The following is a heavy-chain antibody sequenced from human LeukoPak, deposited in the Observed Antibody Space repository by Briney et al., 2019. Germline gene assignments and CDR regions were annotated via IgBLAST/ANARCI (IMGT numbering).Heavy chain of an antibody. J-gene: IGHJ6*02. V-gene: IGHV1-2*02. CDR2: VNANSGGT. Sequence: ASVKVSCKASGYTFTGDYMHWVRQAPGQGLGWMGWVNANSGGTNYAQKFQGRVTMTRDTSISTDYMELSRLRSEDTAVYYCAREGRGYGMDVWGQGTTVTVSS. CDR1: GYTFTGDY. CDR3: AREGRGYGMDV.